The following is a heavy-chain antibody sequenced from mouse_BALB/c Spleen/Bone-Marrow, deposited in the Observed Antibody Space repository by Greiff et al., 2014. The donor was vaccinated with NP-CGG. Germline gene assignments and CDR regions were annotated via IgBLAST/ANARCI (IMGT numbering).Heavy chain of an antibody. CDR1: GFNIKDTY. D-gene: IGHD5-5*01. V-gene: IGHV14-3*02. J-gene: IGHJ4*01. CDR3: SRGYYDYLFALDY. Sequence: VQLQQSGAELVKPGASVKLPCTASGFNIKDTYIYWVKQGPEQGLEWVGRIDPANGNTKYDPRFQGKATIAADTSSNTAYLQLSSLTSEDTAVYYCSRGYYDYLFALDYWGHGTSVTVSS. CDR2: IDPANGNT.